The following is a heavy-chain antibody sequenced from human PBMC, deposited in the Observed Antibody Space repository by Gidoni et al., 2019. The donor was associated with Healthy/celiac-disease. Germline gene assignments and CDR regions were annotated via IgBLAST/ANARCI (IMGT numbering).Heavy chain of an antibody. CDR1: GFTFSSYE. Sequence: EVQLVEPGGGLVQPGGSLRLSCAASGFTFSSYEMNWVRQAPGKGLEWVSYISSSGSTIYYADSVKGRFTISRDNAKNSLYLQMNSLRAEDTAVYYCARDTVGGEFDYWGQGTLVTVSS. CDR3: ARDTVGGEFDY. V-gene: IGHV3-48*03. CDR2: ISSSGSTI. J-gene: IGHJ4*02. D-gene: IGHD3-16*01.